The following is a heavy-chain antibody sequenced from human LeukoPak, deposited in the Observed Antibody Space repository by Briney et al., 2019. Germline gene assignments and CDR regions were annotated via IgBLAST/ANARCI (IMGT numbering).Heavy chain of an antibody. CDR3: ARASPYYDILTGYSRGDAFDI. V-gene: IGHV1-69*04. D-gene: IGHD3-9*01. CDR2: IIPILGIA. Sequence: SVKVSRKASGGTFSSYAISWVRQAPGQGLEWMGRIIPILGIANYAQKFQGRVTITADKSTSTAYMELSSLRSEDTAVYYCARASPYYDILTGYSRGDAFDIWGQGTMVTVSS. J-gene: IGHJ3*02. CDR1: GGTFSSYA.